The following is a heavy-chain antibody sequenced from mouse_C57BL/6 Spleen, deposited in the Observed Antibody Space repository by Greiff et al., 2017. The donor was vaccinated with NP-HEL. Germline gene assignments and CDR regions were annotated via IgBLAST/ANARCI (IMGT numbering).Heavy chain of an antibody. D-gene: IGHD3-3*01. CDR1: GYTFTDYY. CDR2: INPNNGGT. CDR3: ARGGPFEYYFDY. J-gene: IGHJ2*01. V-gene: IGHV1-26*01. Sequence: EVQLQQSGPELVKPGASVKISCKASGYTFTDYYMNWVKQSHGKSLEWIGDINPNNGGTSYNQKFKGKATLTVDKSSSTAYMELRSLTSEDSAVYYCARGGPFEYYFDYWGQGTTLTVSS.